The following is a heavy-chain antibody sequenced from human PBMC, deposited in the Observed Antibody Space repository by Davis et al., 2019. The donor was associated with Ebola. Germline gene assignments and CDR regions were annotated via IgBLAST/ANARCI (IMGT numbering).Heavy chain of an antibody. CDR3: ARAQYRGYAGYFDS. CDR2: INPNSGNT. Sequence: ASVTVSCNAPGYTLTCYDTNCVRQATGQGLDWIGWINPNSGNTGYAQKFQGRVTMTRENSMSTAYMELSSMRSEDTAVYFCARAQYRGYAGYFDSWGQGTLVTVSS. V-gene: IGHV1-8*01. CDR1: GYTLTCYD. J-gene: IGHJ4*02. D-gene: IGHD5-12*01.